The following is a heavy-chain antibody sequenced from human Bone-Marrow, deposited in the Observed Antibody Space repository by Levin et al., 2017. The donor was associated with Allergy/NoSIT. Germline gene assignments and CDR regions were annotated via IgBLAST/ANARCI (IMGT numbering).Heavy chain of an antibody. V-gene: IGHV3-33*01. CDR1: GFTFSSYG. CDR3: ARIGRRRPYSNYGAWFDP. J-gene: IGHJ5*02. D-gene: IGHD4-11*01. Sequence: PGGSLRLSCAASGFTFSSYGMHWVRQAPGKGLEWVAVIWYDGSNKYYADSVKGRFTISRDNSKNTLYLQMNSLRAEDTAVYYCARIGRRRPYSNYGAWFDPWGQGTLVTVSS. CDR2: IWYDGSNK.